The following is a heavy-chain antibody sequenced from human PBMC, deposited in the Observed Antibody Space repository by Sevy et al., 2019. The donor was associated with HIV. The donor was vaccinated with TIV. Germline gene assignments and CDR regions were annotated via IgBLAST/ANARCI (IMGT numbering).Heavy chain of an antibody. CDR1: GFTFTSSA. D-gene: IGHD3-22*01. Sequence: ASVKVSCKASGFTFTSSAMQWVRQARGQRLEWIGWIVVGSGNTNYAQKFQERVTITRDMSTSTAYMELSSLRSEDTAVYYCAADLESYSSGYYPLYFQHWGQGTLVTVSS. J-gene: IGHJ1*01. V-gene: IGHV1-58*02. CDR3: AADLESYSSGYYPLYFQH. CDR2: IVVGSGNT.